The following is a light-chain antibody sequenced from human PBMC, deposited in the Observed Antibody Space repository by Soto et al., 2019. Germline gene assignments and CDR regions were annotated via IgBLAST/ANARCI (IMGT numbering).Light chain of an antibody. V-gene: IGKV3-15*01. CDR1: QSVSSN. CDR2: GVS. J-gene: IGKJ4*01. CDR3: QQYAHWLIT. Sequence: EIVMTQSPATLSVSPGERATLSCRASQSVSSNLAWYQLKPGQAPRLLIHGVSTRATGIPARFSGSWSGTEITLIISSLLSEDFAVYYCQQYAHWLITFGGGTKLEIK.